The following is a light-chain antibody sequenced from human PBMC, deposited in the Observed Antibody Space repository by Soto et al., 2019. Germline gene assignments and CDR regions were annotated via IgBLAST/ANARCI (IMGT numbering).Light chain of an antibody. Sequence: QSVLTQPPSVSGAPGQRVTISCTGSSSNIGANYDVHWYQQRPGTAPKLLIFGNSNRPSGVHDRFSGSKSGTSAYLAITGLQADDEGDYYCQSYDNTLSARYVFVTVTKFTGL. CDR3: QSYDNTLSARYV. V-gene: IGLV1-40*01. J-gene: IGLJ1*01. CDR1: SSNIGANYD. CDR2: GNS.